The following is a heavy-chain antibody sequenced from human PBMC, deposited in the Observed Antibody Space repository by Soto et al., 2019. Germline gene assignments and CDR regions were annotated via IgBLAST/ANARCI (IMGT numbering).Heavy chain of an antibody. Sequence: SSETLSLTCTFSCGSIISSSYYWGWIRQPPGKGLEWIGSIYYSGSTYYNPSLKSRVTISVDTSKNQFSLKLSSVTAADTAVYYCDLAYYYYYGMDVWGQGTTVTVSS. CDR3: DLAYYYYYGMDV. CDR1: CGSIISSSYY. CDR2: IYYSGST. J-gene: IGHJ6*02. V-gene: IGHV4-39*01.